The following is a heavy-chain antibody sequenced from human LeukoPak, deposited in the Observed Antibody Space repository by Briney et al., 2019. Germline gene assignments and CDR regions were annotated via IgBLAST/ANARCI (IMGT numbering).Heavy chain of an antibody. CDR3: ARGDCGGDCYPGYFQH. CDR2: INSDGSST. V-gene: IGHV3-74*01. Sequence: GGSPRLSCAASGFTFSSYWMYWVRQAPGKGLVWVSRINSDGSSTSYADSVKGRFTISRDNAKNTLYLQMNSLRAEDTAVYYCARGDCGGDCYPGYFQHWGQGTLVTVSS. CDR1: GFTFSSYW. D-gene: IGHD2-21*02. J-gene: IGHJ1*01.